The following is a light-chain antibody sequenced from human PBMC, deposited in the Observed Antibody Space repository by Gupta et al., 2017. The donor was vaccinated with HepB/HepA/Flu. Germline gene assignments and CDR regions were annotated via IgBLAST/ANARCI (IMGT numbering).Light chain of an antibody. J-gene: IGKJ1*01. Sequence: DIVFTQSPCTLSLSTGERATLSCRVIQRVRRRYLALYQQKPGQSPRLLIYGASIRATGFPDRFSGSGSGTELTLTISRLEPEDFAVYYCQQDCSSPWPFGQGTKVEIK. CDR1: QRVRRRY. CDR2: GAS. CDR3: QQDCSSPWP. V-gene: IGKV3-20*01.